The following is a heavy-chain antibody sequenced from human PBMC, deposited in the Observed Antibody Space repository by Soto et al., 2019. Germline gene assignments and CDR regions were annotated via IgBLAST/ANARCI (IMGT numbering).Heavy chain of an antibody. J-gene: IGHJ4*02. V-gene: IGHV4-28*01. Sequence: QVQLQESGPGLVKPSDTLSLTCGVSGASISSDYWWVWIRQPPGKGLEWGGYIFSTGHTVYNPSLKSRVSMSVDTSNNQFSLRLNSVTALDTAVYFCASKPNSLYYFDFWGQGTLVAVSS. CDR1: GASISSDYW. CDR3: ASKPNSLYYFDF. CDR2: IFSTGHT. D-gene: IGHD5-18*01.